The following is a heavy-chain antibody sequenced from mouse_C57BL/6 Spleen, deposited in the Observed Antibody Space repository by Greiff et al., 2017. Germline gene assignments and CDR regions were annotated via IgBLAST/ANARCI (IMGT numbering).Heavy chain of an antibody. CDR2: INPNNGGT. CDR3: ARGNSSGYVVCFAY. D-gene: IGHD3-2*02. J-gene: IGHJ3*01. Sequence: EVKLQQSGPELVKPGASVKMSCKASGYTFTDYNMHWVKQSHGKSLEWIGYINPNNGGTSYNQKFKGKATLTVNKSSSTAYMELRSLPTEDSAVYDGARGNSSGYVVCFAYWGPGTLVTVAA. V-gene: IGHV1-22*01. CDR1: GYTFTDYN.